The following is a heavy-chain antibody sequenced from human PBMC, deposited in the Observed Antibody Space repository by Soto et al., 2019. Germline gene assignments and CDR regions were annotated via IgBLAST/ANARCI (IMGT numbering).Heavy chain of an antibody. CDR2: ISYSVDKT. CDR1: DFTFSNYV. D-gene: IGHD1-7*01. Sequence: GGSLRLSCAASDFTFSNYVMNWVRQAPGKGLEWVATISYSVDKTHYADSVRGRFTISRDNSKNTLSLQMNSLRAEDAAVYYCVRRAITATTKWGAFDIWGQGTMVTVSS. CDR3: VRRAITATTKWGAFDI. V-gene: IGHV3-23*01. J-gene: IGHJ3*02.